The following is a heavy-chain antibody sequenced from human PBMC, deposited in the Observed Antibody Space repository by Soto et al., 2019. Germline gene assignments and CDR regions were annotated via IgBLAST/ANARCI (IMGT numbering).Heavy chain of an antibody. CDR1: GFTFASSA. Sequence: SVKVSCKASGFTFASSAFQWVRQARGQRREWIGWIAVGSGYTNYAQRFQDRVTLTRDMSTATTYMELSRLTSEDTAIYYCAADATAWQQMVPSDYWGQGXLVTVSS. V-gene: IGHV1-58*01. CDR3: AADATAWQQMVPSDY. D-gene: IGHD2-8*01. CDR2: IAVGSGYT. J-gene: IGHJ4*02.